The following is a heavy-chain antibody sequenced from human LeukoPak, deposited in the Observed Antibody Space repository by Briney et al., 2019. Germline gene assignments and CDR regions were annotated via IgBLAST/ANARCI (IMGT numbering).Heavy chain of an antibody. V-gene: IGHV3-23*01. CDR1: GFTFSSYA. CDR2: ISGSGGSI. CDR3: AKVHAAGTFYYYGMDV. D-gene: IGHD6-13*01. J-gene: IGHJ6*02. Sequence: GGSLRLSCAASGFTFSSYAMSWARQAPGKGLEWVSAISGSGGSIYYADSVKGRFTISRDNSKNTLYLQMNSLRAEDTAVYYCAKVHAAGTFYYYGMDVWGQGTTVTVSS.